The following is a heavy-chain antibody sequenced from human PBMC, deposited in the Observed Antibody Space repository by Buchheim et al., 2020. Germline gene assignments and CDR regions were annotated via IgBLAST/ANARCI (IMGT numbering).Heavy chain of an antibody. J-gene: IGHJ4*02. CDR2: ISGSGVST. V-gene: IGHV3-23*01. D-gene: IGHD3-22*01. CDR1: GFTFSSYA. CDR3: ARDLFGYYYDSSGYYPGDY. Sequence: EVQLLESGGGLVQPGGSLRLSCAASGFTFSSYAMSWVRQAPGKGLEWVSAISGSGVSTSYADPVKGRFTISRDNSKNTLYLKVNRLRAEDTAVYYCARDLFGYYYDSSGYYPGDYWGQGTL.